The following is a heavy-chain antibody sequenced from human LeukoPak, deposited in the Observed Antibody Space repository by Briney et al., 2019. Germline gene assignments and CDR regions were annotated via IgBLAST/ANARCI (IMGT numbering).Heavy chain of an antibody. CDR3: AKDGGSGSYYSPYFDY. J-gene: IGHJ4*02. D-gene: IGHD3-10*01. CDR1: GFTFSSYA. Sequence: QPGGSLRLSCAASGFTFSSYAMSWVRQAPGKGLEWVSAISGSGGSTYYADSVKGRFTISRDNSKNTLYLQMSSLRAEDTAVYYCAKDGGSGSYYSPYFDYWGQGTLVTVSS. CDR2: ISGSGGST. V-gene: IGHV3-23*01.